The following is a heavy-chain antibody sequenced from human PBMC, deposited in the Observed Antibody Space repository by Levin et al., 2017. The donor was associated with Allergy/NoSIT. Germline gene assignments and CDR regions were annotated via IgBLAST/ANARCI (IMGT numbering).Heavy chain of an antibody. V-gene: IGHV3-74*01. Sequence: GESLKISCEASGFTFSSYWMHWVRQVPGKGLVWVSRINSDGSITSHRDSVKGRFTVSRDNAKNTVYLQMNSLRAEDTAVYHCARGVTPAMIRPFAYWGQGSLVTVSS. D-gene: IGHD3-22*01. CDR2: INSDGSIT. CDR1: GFTFSSYW. CDR3: ARGVTPAMIRPFAY. J-gene: IGHJ4*02.